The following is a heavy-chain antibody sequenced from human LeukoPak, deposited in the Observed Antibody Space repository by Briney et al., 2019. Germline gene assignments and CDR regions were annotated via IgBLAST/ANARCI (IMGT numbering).Heavy chain of an antibody. CDR3: AKRSGSGGPFDY. Sequence: PGGSLRLSCAASGFTFSSYSMNWVRQAPGKGLEWVSSISSSSSYIYYADSVKGRFTISRDNAKNSLYLQMNSLRAEDTAVYYCAKRSGSGGPFDYWGQGILVTVSS. V-gene: IGHV3-21*04. J-gene: IGHJ4*02. CDR1: GFTFSSYS. D-gene: IGHD3-10*01. CDR2: ISSSSSYI.